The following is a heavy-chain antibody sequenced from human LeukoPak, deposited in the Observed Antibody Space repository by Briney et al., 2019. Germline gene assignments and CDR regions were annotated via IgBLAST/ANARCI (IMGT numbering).Heavy chain of an antibody. CDR3: ARHSYYDSSGYYPDAFDI. Sequence: TSETLSLTCTVSGGSISSSSYYWGWIRQPPGKGLEWIGSIYYSGSTYYNPSLKSRVTISVDTSKNQFSLQLSSVTAADTAVYYCARHSYYDSSGYYPDAFDIWGPGTMVTVSS. CDR1: GGSISSSSYY. CDR2: IYYSGST. D-gene: IGHD3-22*01. V-gene: IGHV4-39*01. J-gene: IGHJ3*02.